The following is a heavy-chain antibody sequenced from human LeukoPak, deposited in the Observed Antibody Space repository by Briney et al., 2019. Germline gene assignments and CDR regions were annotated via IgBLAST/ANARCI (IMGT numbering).Heavy chain of an antibody. CDR2: IRSKANSYAT. J-gene: IGHJ4*02. D-gene: IGHD4-17*01. CDR1: GYTFTGYY. CDR3: TSSGDDYGDYPFDY. Sequence: GASVKVSCKASGYTFTGYYMHWVRQASGKGLEWVGRIRSKANSYATAYAASVKGRFTISRDDSKNTAYLQMNSLKTEDTAVYYCTSSGDDYGDYPFDYWGQGTLVTVSS. V-gene: IGHV3-73*01.